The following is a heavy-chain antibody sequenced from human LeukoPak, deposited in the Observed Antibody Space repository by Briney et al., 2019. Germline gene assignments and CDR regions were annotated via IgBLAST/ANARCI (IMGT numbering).Heavy chain of an antibody. CDR2: IRSRSAGGTT. J-gene: IGHJ4*02. V-gene: IGHV3-15*01. D-gene: IGHD2-15*01. CDR3: STGGGTHDY. CDR1: GLTFNNAW. Sequence: GGPLGLSCAAYGLTFNNAWRSWVRQAPGKGLEWVGRIRSRSAGGTTDYGAPVKGRFTISRDDSKNTLYLQMNSLKTEDTAVYYCSTGGGTHDYWGQGTLVTVSS.